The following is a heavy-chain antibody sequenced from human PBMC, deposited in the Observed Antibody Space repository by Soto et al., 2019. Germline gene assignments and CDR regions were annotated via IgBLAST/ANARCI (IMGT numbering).Heavy chain of an antibody. D-gene: IGHD3-3*01. J-gene: IGHJ6*02. CDR1: GFTVSSNY. Sequence: PGGSLRLSCAASGFTVSSNYMSWVRQAPGKGLEWVSVIYSGGSTYYADSVKGRFTISRDNSKNTLYLQMNSLRAEDTAVYYCARGPVFWSGYTDYGMEVWGQGTTVTVSS. CDR2: IYSGGST. CDR3: ARGPVFWSGYTDYGMEV. V-gene: IGHV3-66*01.